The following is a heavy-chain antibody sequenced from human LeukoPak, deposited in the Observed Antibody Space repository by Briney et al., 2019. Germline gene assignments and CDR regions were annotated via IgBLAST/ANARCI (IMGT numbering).Heavy chain of an antibody. V-gene: IGHV3-33*01. Sequence: GGALRLSRGASRFTFSIYGMHWVRQAPGKGPEWVAVIWFDGSNKYYADSVKGRFTISRDNSTNTLYLQINSLRAEDTAVYYCARANYGSGSNYYYGLDVWGQGTTVTVSS. J-gene: IGHJ6*02. CDR2: IWFDGSNK. CDR1: RFTFSIYG. CDR3: ARANYGSGSNYYYGLDV. D-gene: IGHD3-10*01.